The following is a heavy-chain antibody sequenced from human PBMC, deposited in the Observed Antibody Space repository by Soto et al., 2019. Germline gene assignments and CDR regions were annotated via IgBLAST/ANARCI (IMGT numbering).Heavy chain of an antibody. CDR2: IYVTGAV. CDR3: ARLRIATNNYKWFDP. Sequence: PSETLSLTCSGSGAALNSGNYYWSWIRQVPGKGLEWIGHIYVTGAVDYNPSLRDRITIPQDTSERQFSLNLRLVTAADTAVYYCARLRIATNNYKWFDPWGQGTLVTVSS. V-gene: IGHV4-31*03. J-gene: IGHJ5*02. D-gene: IGHD2-21*01. CDR1: GAALNSGNYY.